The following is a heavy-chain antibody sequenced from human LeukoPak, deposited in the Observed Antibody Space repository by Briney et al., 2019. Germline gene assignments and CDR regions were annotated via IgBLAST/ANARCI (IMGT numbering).Heavy chain of an antibody. CDR3: ASNSHYDFWSGYWFDP. Sequence: ASVKVSCKASGGTFSSYAISWVRQAPGQGLEWMGGIIPIFGTANYAQKFQGRVTITTDESMSTAYMELSSLRSEDTAVYYCASNSHYDFWSGYWFDPWGQGTLVTVSS. J-gene: IGHJ5*02. V-gene: IGHV1-69*05. D-gene: IGHD3-3*01. CDR2: IIPIFGTA. CDR1: GGTFSSYA.